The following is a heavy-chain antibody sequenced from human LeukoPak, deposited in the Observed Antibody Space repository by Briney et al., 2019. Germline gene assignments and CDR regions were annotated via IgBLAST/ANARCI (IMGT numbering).Heavy chain of an antibody. J-gene: IGHJ4*02. CDR2: IYPGDSDT. CDR1: GYTFTSYW. D-gene: IGHD1-26*01. CDR3: AKGGIIVGETSHFDY. Sequence: GESLKISYKASGYTFTSYWIAWVRQMPGKGLELMGIIYPGDSDTRYSPSFQGQVTMSVDKSISTAYLQWSSLRASDTAVYYCAKGGIIVGETSHFDYWGQGTLVTVSS. V-gene: IGHV5-51*01.